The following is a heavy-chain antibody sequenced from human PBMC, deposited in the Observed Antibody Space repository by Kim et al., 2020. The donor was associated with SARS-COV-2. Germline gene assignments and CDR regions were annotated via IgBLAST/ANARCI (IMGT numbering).Heavy chain of an antibody. CDR3: VWILEWFAGYYYGMDV. D-gene: IGHD3-3*01. Sequence: ASVKVSCKASGYTFTSYGISWVRQAPGQGLEWMGWISAYNGNTNYAQKLQGRVTMTTDTSTSTAYMELRSLRSDDTAVYYFVWILEWFAGYYYGMDVWGQGTTVTVSS. V-gene: IGHV1-18*04. CDR2: ISAYNGNT. J-gene: IGHJ6*02. CDR1: GYTFTSYG.